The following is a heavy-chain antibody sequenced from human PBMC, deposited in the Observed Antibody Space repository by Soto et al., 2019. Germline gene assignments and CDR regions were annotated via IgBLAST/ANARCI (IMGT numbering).Heavy chain of an antibody. CDR1: GFTFDDYA. D-gene: IGHD2-2*01. CDR2: ISWNSGSI. Sequence: PGGSLRLSCAASGFTFDDYAMHWVRQAPGKGLEWVSGISWNSGSIGYADSVKGRFTISRGNAKNSLYLQMNSLRAEDTALYYCAKDMRVGPAAMHYYFDYWGQGTLVTVSS. CDR3: AKDMRVGPAAMHYYFDY. J-gene: IGHJ4*02. V-gene: IGHV3-9*01.